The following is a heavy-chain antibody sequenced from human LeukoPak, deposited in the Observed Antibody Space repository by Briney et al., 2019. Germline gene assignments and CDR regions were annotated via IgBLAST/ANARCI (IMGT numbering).Heavy chain of an antibody. V-gene: IGHV3-48*03. Sequence: GGSLRLSCAASGFTFSSYEMNWVRQAPGKGLEWVSYISSSASIIYYADSVKGRFTISRDNAKNSLYLQMNSLRAGDTAVYYCARETSGSAGYWGQGTLVTVSS. D-gene: IGHD5-12*01. CDR1: GFTFSSYE. CDR2: ISSSASII. CDR3: ARETSGSAGY. J-gene: IGHJ4*02.